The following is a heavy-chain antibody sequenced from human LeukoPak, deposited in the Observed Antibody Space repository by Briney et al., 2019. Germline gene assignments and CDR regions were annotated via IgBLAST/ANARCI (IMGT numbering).Heavy chain of an antibody. CDR1: GFTFSSNA. CDR3: ARTSHYYDSSGYYTPLGAFDI. V-gene: IGHV3-30-3*01. D-gene: IGHD3-22*01. Sequence: GGSLRLSCAASGFTFSSNAMHWVRQAPGKGLEWVAVISYDGSNKYYADSVKGRFTISRDNSKNTLYLQMNSLRAEDTAVYYCARTSHYYDSSGYYTPLGAFDIWGQGTMVTVSS. CDR2: ISYDGSNK. J-gene: IGHJ3*02.